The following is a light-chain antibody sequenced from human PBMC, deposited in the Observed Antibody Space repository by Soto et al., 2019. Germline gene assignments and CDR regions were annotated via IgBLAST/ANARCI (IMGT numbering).Light chain of an antibody. CDR1: QNINNW. CDR3: QHSHIHWT. V-gene: IGKV1-5*01. Sequence: DIQMTQSPSTLAASVGDRVTITCRASQNINNWLAWYQHKPGKAPKFLISDASSLASGVPSRFSGGGSGTEFTLNIRSLQPDDFATYYCQHSHIHWTFGQGTKVEIK. CDR2: DAS. J-gene: IGKJ1*01.